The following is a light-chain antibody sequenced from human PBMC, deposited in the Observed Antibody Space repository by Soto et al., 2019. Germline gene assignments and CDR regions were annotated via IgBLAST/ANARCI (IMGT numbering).Light chain of an antibody. CDR3: SSYTSTSIPVV. Sequence: QSALTQPASVSGSPGQSITISCTGASSDIGGYDYVSWYQQHPGKAPKLMIFEVRNRPSGVSNRFSGSKSGNTASLTISGLQAEDEADYYCSSYTSTSIPVVFGGGTQLTVL. V-gene: IGLV2-14*01. J-gene: IGLJ3*02. CDR1: SSDIGGYDY. CDR2: EVR.